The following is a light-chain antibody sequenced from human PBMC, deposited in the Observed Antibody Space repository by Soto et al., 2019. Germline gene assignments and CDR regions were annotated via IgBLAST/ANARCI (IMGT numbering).Light chain of an antibody. V-gene: IGLV2-18*01. Sequence: ALTQPPSVSGSPGQSVTISRTGTSTDFVSYNRVSWYQQPPGTAPKPIIYEASNRPSGVPDRFSGSKSGNTASLTISGLQAADEADYYCSLYTSENTYVFGTGTKVTV. CDR1: STDFVSYNR. J-gene: IGLJ1*01. CDR2: EAS. CDR3: SLYTSENTYV.